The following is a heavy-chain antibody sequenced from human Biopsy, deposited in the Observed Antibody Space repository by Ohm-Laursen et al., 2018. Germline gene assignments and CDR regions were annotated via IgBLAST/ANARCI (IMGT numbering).Heavy chain of an antibody. J-gene: IGHJ4*02. CDR1: GGSINSYY. CDR2: LFTSGTT. Sequence: SETLSLTCTVSGGSINSYYWSWMRQPAGKGLEWIGRLFTSGTTNYSPSLNNRVTMSVDTSKNQFSLRLTSVTAADTAVYYCVRGGSGSSPFDYWGPGTLVTVSS. D-gene: IGHD3-10*01. V-gene: IGHV4-4*07. CDR3: VRGGSGSSPFDY.